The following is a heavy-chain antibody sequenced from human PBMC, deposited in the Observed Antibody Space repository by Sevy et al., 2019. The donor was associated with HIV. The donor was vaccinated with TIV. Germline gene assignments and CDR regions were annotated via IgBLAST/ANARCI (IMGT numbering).Heavy chain of an antibody. CDR1: GFTFSSYG. CDR2: ISYDGSNK. V-gene: IGHV3-30*18. CDR3: AKDRLPTGYRGGHAFDY. D-gene: IGHD3-10*01. J-gene: IGHJ4*02. Sequence: GGSLRLSCAASGFTFSSYGMHWVRQAPGKGLEWVAVISYDGSNKYYADSVKGRFTISRDNSKNTLYLQMNSLRAEDTAVYYCAKDRLPTGYRGGHAFDYWGQGTLVTVSS.